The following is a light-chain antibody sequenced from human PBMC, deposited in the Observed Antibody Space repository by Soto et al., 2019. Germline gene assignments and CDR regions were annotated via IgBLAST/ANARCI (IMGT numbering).Light chain of an antibody. CDR3: LQAIQAPRT. V-gene: IGKV2-28*01. CDR2: LGS. CDR1: QSLLHSNGNIY. Sequence: DIVLTQSPLSLPVTPGEPASISCRSSQSLLHSNGNIYLDWYLQKPGQSPQLLIYLGSIRASGVPDRFSGSGSVTDFTLKITRVEAEDVGVYYRLQAIQAPRTFGLGTKVEIK. J-gene: IGKJ1*01.